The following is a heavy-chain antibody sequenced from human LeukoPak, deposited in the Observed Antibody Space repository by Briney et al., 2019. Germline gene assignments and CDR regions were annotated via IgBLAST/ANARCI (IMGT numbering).Heavy chain of an antibody. CDR1: GFTFSSYG. D-gene: IGHD2-15*01. CDR2: IWYDGGNK. J-gene: IGHJ4*02. CDR3: ARDQRPLRGGSSLD. Sequence: GGSLRLSCAASGFTFSSYGMHWVRQAPGKGLEWVAVIWYDGGNKYYADSVKGRFTISRDNSKNTLYLQMNSLRAEDTAVYYCARDQRPLRGGSSLDWGQGTLVTVSS. V-gene: IGHV3-33*08.